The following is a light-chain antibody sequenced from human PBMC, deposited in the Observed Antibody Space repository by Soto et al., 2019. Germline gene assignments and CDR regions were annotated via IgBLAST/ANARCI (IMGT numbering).Light chain of an antibody. CDR1: QSISSY. V-gene: IGKV1-39*01. CDR2: AAS. CDR3: QQYNTYSYT. J-gene: IGKJ2*01. Sequence: DIQMTQSPSSLSASVGDRVTITCRASQSISSYLNWYQQKPGKAPKLLIYAASSLQSGVPSRFSGSGSGTDFTLTISSLQPEDFATYYCQQYNTYSYTFGQGTKVEIK.